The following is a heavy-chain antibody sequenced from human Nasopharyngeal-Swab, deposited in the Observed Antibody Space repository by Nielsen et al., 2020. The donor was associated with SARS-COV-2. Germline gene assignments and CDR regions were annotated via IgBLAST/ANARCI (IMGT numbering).Heavy chain of an antibody. D-gene: IGHD6-25*01. CDR3: ARKAAFD. V-gene: IGHV3-48*02. J-gene: IGHJ4*02. CDR1: GFTFSSYS. CDR2: ISSSISTI. Sequence: ESLKISCAASGFTFSSYSMNWVRQAPGKGLEWVSYISSSISTIYYADSVKGRFTISRDNAKNSLYLQMNSLRDEDTAVYYCARKAAFDWGQGTLVTVSS.